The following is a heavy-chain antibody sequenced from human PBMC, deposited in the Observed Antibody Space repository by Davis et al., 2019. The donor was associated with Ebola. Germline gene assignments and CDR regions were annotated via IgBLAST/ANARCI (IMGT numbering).Heavy chain of an antibody. D-gene: IGHD6-19*01. V-gene: IGHV3-30*04. J-gene: IGHJ4*02. CDR1: GFTFSRYA. Sequence: LSLTCAASGFTFSRYAMHWVRQAPGKGLEWVAVISYDGAIKYYADSVKGRFTISRDNSKNTLYLQMNSLRAEDTAVYYCAKAWGVAGTSYFDYWGQGTLVTVSS. CDR2: ISYDGAIK. CDR3: AKAWGVAGTSYFDY.